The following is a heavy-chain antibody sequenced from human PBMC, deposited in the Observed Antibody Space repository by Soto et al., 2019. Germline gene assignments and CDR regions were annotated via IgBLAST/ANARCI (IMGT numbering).Heavy chain of an antibody. D-gene: IGHD3-10*01. V-gene: IGHV4-34*01. CDR1: GGSFSGYY. CDR3: ATGGRNYYGSGSYYSFDY. J-gene: IGHJ4*02. CDR2: INHSGST. Sequence: SETLSLTCAVYGGSFSGYYWSWIRQPPGKGLEWIGEINHSGSTNYNPCLKSRVTISVETSKNQFSLKLSSVTAADTAVYYCATGGRNYYGSGSYYSFDYWGQGTLVTVSS.